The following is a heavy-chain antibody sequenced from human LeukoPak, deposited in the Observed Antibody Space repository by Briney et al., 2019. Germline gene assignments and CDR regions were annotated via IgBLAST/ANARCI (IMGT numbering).Heavy chain of an antibody. CDR2: IYTSGST. Sequence: SETLSLTCTVSGGSISSYYWSWIRQPAGKGLEWIGRIYTSGSTSYNPSLKSRVTMSVDTSKNQFSLKLSSVTAADTAVYYCARVISSGWAFYFDYWGQGTLVTVSS. J-gene: IGHJ4*02. CDR1: GGSISSYY. CDR3: ARVISSGWAFYFDY. V-gene: IGHV4-4*07. D-gene: IGHD6-19*01.